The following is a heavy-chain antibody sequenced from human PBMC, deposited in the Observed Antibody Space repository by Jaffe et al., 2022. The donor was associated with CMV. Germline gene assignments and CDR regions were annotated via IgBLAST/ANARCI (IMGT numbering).Heavy chain of an antibody. J-gene: IGHJ6*02. D-gene: IGHD6-13*01. Sequence: EVQLVQSGAEVKKPGESLKISCKGSGYSFTSYWIGWVRQMPGKGLEWMGIIYPGDSDTRYSPSFQGQVTISADKSISTAYLQWSSLKASDTAMYYCARSSGYTFRPASYYYYGMDVWGQGTTVTVSS. CDR2: IYPGDSDT. CDR3: ARSSGYTFRPASYYYYGMDV. V-gene: IGHV5-51*01. CDR1: GYSFTSYW.